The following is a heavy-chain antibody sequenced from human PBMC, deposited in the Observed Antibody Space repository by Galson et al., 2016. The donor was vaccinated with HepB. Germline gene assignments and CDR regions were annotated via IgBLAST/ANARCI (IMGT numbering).Heavy chain of an antibody. D-gene: IGHD3-16*01. CDR3: ATGHWGTWRWGYY. J-gene: IGHJ4*02. CDR1: GFILSNHW. CDR2: INSDGSSI. V-gene: IGHV3-74*01. Sequence: SLRLSCATSGFILSNHWMHWVRQTPEKGLVWVSRINSDGSSIGYADSVKGRFTISRDNAKNTLSLQMKSMRVEDTAVYYCATGHWGTWRWGYYWGQGTVVTVSS.